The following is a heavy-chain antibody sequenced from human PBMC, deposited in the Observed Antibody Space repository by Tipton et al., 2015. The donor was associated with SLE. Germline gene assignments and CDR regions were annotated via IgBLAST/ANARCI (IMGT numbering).Heavy chain of an antibody. CDR2: IYNSGST. CDR1: GGSVTSSPYY. Sequence: TLSLTCTVSGGSVTSSPYYWSWIRQPPGKGLEWIGSIYNSGSTYYNPSLKSRVTISVDTSKNQFSLKLSSVTAADTAVYYCASLGDCSNTSCYLLDYWGQGTLITVSS. J-gene: IGHJ4*02. D-gene: IGHD2-2*01. V-gene: IGHV4-39*07. CDR3: ASLGDCSNTSCYLLDY.